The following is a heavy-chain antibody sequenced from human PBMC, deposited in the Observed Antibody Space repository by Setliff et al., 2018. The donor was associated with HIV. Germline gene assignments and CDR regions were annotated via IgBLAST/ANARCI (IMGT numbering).Heavy chain of an antibody. CDR2: ISTYNKNT. V-gene: IGHV1-18*04. CDR1: GYTFTDYG. CDR3: ARSVSPFDPFDI. J-gene: IGHJ3*02. Sequence: ASVKVSCKASGYTFTDYGVTWVRRAPGHGLEWMGWISTYNKNTKYSQRFRDRVTMTADMSTNSVFLDVRSLRSDDTAMYFCARSVSPFDPFDIWGQGTMVTVSS. D-gene: IGHD4-4*01.